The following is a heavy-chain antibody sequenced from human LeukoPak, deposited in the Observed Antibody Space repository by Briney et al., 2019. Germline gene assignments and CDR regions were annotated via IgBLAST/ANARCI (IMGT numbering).Heavy chain of an antibody. CDR3: ARVPYHPLSRWFDP. V-gene: IGHV4-30-2*01. D-gene: IGHD2-21*01. J-gene: IGHJ5*02. CDR1: GGSISSGGYS. CDR2: IYHSGST. Sequence: PSETLSLTCAVSGGSISSGGYSWSWIRQPPGKGLEWIGYIYHSGSTYYNPSLKSRVTISVDTSKNQFSLKLSSVTAADTAVYYCARVPYHPLSRWFDPWGQGTLVTVSS.